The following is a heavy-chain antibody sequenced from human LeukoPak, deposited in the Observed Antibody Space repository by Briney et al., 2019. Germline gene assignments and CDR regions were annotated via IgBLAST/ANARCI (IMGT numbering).Heavy chain of an antibody. Sequence: PGGSLRLSCAASGSTFSSYAMSWVRQAPGKELEWVSVFGSGGSTYYADSVKGRFTISRDNSKNTLYLQMNSLRAEDTAVYYCAKDRLFFDYWGQGTLVTVSS. CDR2: FGSGGST. CDR1: GSTFSSYA. V-gene: IGHV3-23*01. CDR3: AKDRLFFDY. J-gene: IGHJ4*02.